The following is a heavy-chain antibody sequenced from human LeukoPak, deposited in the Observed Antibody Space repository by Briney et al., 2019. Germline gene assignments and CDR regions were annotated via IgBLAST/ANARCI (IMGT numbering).Heavy chain of an antibody. CDR1: GGSTSSYY. CDR3: ARTMVRRWFDP. CDR2: IYYSGST. Sequence: SETLSLTCTVSGGSTSSYYWSWIRQPPGKGLEWIGYIYYSGSTNYNPSLKSRVTISVDTSKNQFSLKLSSVTAADTAVYYCARTMVRRWFDPWGQGTLVTVSS. V-gene: IGHV4-59*08. D-gene: IGHD3-10*01. J-gene: IGHJ5*02.